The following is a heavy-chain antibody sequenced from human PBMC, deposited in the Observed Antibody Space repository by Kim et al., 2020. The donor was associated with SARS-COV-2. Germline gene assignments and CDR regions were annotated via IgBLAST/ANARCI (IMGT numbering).Heavy chain of an antibody. J-gene: IGHJ6*01. V-gene: IGHV1-18*01. D-gene: IGHD3-10*01. CDR1: GYTFTSYG. Sequence: ASVKVSCKASGYTFTSYGISWVRQAPGQGLEWMGWISAYNGNTNYAQKLQGRVTMTTDTSTSTAYMELRSLRSDDTAVYYCARSKTYYYGSGGYYYYYYGMDVSGQGTTVTVSS. CDR3: ARSKTYYYGSGGYYYYYYGMDV. CDR2: ISAYNGNT.